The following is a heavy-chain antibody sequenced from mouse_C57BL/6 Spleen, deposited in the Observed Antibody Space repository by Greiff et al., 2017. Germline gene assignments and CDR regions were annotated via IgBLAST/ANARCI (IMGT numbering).Heavy chain of an antibody. CDR3: VRGVMYYGSSNYVMDY. Sequence: QVQLQQSGAELVKPGASVKMSCKASGYTFTTYPMEWMKQNHGKSLEWIGNFHPYNDDTKYNEKFKGKATLTVEKSSSKVYLELRRLTSDDSAVYYCVRGVMYYGSSNYVMDYGGQGTSFTVSS. D-gene: IGHD1-1*01. CDR2: FHPYNDDT. V-gene: IGHV1-47*01. CDR1: GYTFTTYP. J-gene: IGHJ4*01.